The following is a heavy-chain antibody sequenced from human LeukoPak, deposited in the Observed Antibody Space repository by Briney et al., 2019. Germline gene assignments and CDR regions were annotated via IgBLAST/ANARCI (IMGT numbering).Heavy chain of an antibody. V-gene: IGHV3-23*01. CDR3: AKGGKWDVTPFDY. J-gene: IGHJ4*02. CDR2: ISGGGGST. Sequence: RGSLRLSCAASGFTFTSYSMNWVRQAPGKWLEWVSTISGGGGSTYYADSVKGRFTISRDNSKNTLYLQVNSLRAGDTAVYYCAKGGKWDVTPFDYWGQGTLVTVSS. CDR1: GFTFTSYS. D-gene: IGHD1-26*01.